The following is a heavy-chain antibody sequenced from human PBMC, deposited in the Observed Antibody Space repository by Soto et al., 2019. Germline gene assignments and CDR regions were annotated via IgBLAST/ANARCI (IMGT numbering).Heavy chain of an antibody. V-gene: IGHV4-34*01. CDR3: ARDPYVGYYDSSGYYITPSYYFDY. D-gene: IGHD3-22*01. Sequence: PSETLSLTCAVYGGSFSGYFWSWIRQPPGKGLEWIGEINHFGSSNYNPSLKSRVTISVDTSKNQFSLKLSSVTAADTAVYYCARDPYVGYYDSSGYYITPSYYFDYWGQGTLVTVSS. CDR2: INHFGSS. CDR1: GGSFSGYF. J-gene: IGHJ4*02.